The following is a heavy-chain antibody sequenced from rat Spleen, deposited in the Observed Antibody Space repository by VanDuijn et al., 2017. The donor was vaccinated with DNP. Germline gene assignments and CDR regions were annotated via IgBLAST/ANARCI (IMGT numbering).Heavy chain of an antibody. CDR2: ISYDGSST. CDR3: ARHNNYYFDY. CDR1: GFTFSNYD. J-gene: IGHJ2*01. Sequence: EVQLVESGGGLVQPGRSMKLSCAASGFTFSNYDMAWVRQAPKKGLEWVATISYDGSSTYYRDSVKGRFTISRDNAKSTLYLQRDSLRSEDTATYYWARHNNYYFDYWGQGVMVTVSS. D-gene: IGHD1-10*01. V-gene: IGHV5-7*01.